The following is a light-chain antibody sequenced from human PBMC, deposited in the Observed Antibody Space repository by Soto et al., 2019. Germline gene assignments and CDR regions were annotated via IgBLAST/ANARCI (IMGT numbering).Light chain of an antibody. CDR2: DAS. J-gene: IGKJ4*01. V-gene: IGKV3-11*01. CDR3: QQRSNGLT. CDR1: HSVSRY. Sequence: DIVLTQSPATQSLSTGERAILSCRASHSVSRYIALYQQKPGQAPRLLIYDASNRASGIPARFSGSGSGTDFTLTISSLEPEDFAVYYCQQRSNGLTFGGGT.